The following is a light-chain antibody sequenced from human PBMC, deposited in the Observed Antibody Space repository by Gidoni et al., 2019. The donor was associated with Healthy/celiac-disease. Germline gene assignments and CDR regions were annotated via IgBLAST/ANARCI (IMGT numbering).Light chain of an antibody. CDR2: WAS. CDR3: QQYYSTPYT. V-gene: IGKV4-1*01. J-gene: IGKJ2*01. Sequence: DILMTQSPDSLAASLGERATITCKSSQSVLYSSNNKNYLAWYQQKPGQPPKLLIYWASTRESGVPDRFSGSGSGTDFTLTISSLQAEDVAVYYCQQYYSTPYTFGQGTKLEIK. CDR1: QSVLYSSNNKNY.